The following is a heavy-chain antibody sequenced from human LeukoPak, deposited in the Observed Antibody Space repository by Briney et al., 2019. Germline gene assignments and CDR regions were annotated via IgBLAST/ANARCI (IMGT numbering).Heavy chain of an antibody. D-gene: IGHD3-22*01. CDR1: GGSISSSSYY. CDR3: ARLYYYDSSGYLGWFDP. J-gene: IGHJ5*02. CDR2: IYYSGST. V-gene: IGHV4-39*01. Sequence: SETLSLTCTVSGGSISSSSYYWGWIRQPPGKGLEWIESIYYSGSTYYNPSLKSRVTISVDTSKNQFSLKLSSVTAADTAVYYCARLYYYDSSGYLGWFDPWGQGTLVTVSS.